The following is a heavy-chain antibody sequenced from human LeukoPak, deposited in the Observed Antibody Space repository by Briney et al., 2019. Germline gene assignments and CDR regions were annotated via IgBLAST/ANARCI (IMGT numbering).Heavy chain of an antibody. CDR3: ASSRFLEWLFAFDY. CDR2: INPNSGGT. Sequence: ASVKVSCKASGYTFTGYYMHWARQAPGQGLEWMGWINPNSGGTNYAQKFQGRVTMTRDTSISTAYMELSRLRSDDTAVYYCASSRFLEWLFAFDYWGQGTLVTVSS. J-gene: IGHJ4*02. D-gene: IGHD3-3*01. V-gene: IGHV1-2*02. CDR1: GYTFTGYY.